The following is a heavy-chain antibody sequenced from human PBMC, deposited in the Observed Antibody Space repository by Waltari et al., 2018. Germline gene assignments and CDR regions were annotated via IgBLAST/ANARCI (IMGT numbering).Heavy chain of an antibody. V-gene: IGHV1-69*05. CDR2: IIPIFGTA. D-gene: IGHD1-1*01. Sequence: QVQLVQSGAEVKKPGSSVKVSCKASGGTFSSYAISWVRQAPGQGLEWMGGIIPIFGTANYAPKFQGRVTITTDESTSTAYMELSSLRSEDTAVYYCARGGVNWNDAPGDYYYGMDVWGQGTTVTVSS. J-gene: IGHJ6*02. CDR3: ARGGVNWNDAPGDYYYGMDV. CDR1: GGTFSSYA.